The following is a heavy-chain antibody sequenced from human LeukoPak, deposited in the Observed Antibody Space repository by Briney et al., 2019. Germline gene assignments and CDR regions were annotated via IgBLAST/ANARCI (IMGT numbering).Heavy chain of an antibody. V-gene: IGHV3-30*18. Sequence: GGSLRLSCAASGFTFSSYGMHWVRQAPGKGLEWVAVISYDGSNKYYADSVKGRFTISRDNSKNTLYLQMNSLRAEDTAVYYCAKDRTTELAAAVDYWGQGTLVTVSS. D-gene: IGHD6-13*01. CDR3: AKDRTTELAAAVDY. CDR2: ISYDGSNK. J-gene: IGHJ4*02. CDR1: GFTFSSYG.